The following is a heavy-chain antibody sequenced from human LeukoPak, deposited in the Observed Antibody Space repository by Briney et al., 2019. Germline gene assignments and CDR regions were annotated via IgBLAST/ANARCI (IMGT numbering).Heavy chain of an antibody. V-gene: IGHV5-10-1*01. CDR2: IDPSDSYT. CDR3: ARVLGYSYGWNY. Sequence: GESLKISCKGSGYKFTSYWINWVRQMPGKGLEWMGRIDPSDSYTMYSPSFQGHVTISAGKSISTAYLQWSSLKASDSAMYYCARVLGYSYGWNYWGQGTLVTVSS. J-gene: IGHJ4*02. CDR1: GYKFTSYW. D-gene: IGHD5-18*01.